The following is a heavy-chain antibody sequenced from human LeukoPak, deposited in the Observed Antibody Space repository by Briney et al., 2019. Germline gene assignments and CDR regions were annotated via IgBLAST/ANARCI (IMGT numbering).Heavy chain of an antibody. CDR2: IYDSGST. CDR3: ARFAGSGWSNKFDY. CDR1: GGSIRSSYYY. D-gene: IGHD6-19*01. Sequence: PSETLSLTCTVSGGSIRSSYYYWGWIRQPPGKGLEWIGSIYDSGSTNYNPSLKSRVTISVDTSKNQFSLKLSSVTVADTAVYYCARFAGSGWSNKFDYWGQGTLVTVSS. V-gene: IGHV4-39*07. J-gene: IGHJ4*02.